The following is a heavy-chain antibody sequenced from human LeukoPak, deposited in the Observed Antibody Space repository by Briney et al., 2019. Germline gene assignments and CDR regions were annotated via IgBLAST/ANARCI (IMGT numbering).Heavy chain of an antibody. CDR1: GFTFSSYS. J-gene: IGHJ4*02. D-gene: IGHD6-13*01. Sequence: GGSLRLSCAASGFTFSSYSMNWFRQAPGKGLEWASSISGSSLYIYYADSVKGRFTISRDNAKNSLYLQMNSLRAEDTAVYYCARDVVAAAGFDYWGQGTLVTVSS. CDR2: ISGSSLYI. V-gene: IGHV3-21*01. CDR3: ARDVVAAAGFDY.